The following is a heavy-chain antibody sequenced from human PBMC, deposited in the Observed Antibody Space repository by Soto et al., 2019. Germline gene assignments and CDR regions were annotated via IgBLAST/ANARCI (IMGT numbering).Heavy chain of an antibody. J-gene: IGHJ6*02. CDR1: GGSISSYY. CDR3: ARDRLMVRGSTYYYYGMDV. CDR2: IYYSGST. V-gene: IGHV4-59*01. D-gene: IGHD3-10*01. Sequence: ETLSLTCTVSGGSISSYYWSWIRQPPGKGLEWIGYIYYSGSTNYNPSLKSRVTISVDTSKNQFSLKLSSVTAADTAVYYCARDRLMVRGSTYYYYGMDVWGQGTTVTVSS.